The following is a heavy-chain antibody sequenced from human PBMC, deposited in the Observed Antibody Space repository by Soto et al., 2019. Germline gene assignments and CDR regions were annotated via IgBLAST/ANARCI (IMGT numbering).Heavy chain of an antibody. Sequence: GGSLRLSCVASGVTFSSYAMSWVRQAPGKGLEWVGRIKSRTHGGTTDYAAPVKGRFTISRDNSKNTAYPQMSSLRPEETAVYYCVKGEYYYDGSAYYPFDYWGEGRMVTVSS. J-gene: IGHJ4*02. CDR1: GVTFSSYA. CDR3: VKGEYYYDGSAYYPFDY. D-gene: IGHD3-22*01. V-gene: IGHV3-15*05. CDR2: IKSRTHGGTT.